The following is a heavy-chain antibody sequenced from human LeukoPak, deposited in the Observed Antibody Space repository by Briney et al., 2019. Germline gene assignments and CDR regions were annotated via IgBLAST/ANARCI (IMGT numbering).Heavy chain of an antibody. CDR1: GFTFSSYE. CDR3: ARVFDMADAFDI. CDR2: ISSSGSTI. J-gene: IGHJ3*02. V-gene: IGHV3-48*03. Sequence: GGSLRLSCAASGFTFSSYEMNWVRQAPGKGLEWVSYISSSGSTIYYADSVKGRFTISRDNSKNTLFLQMGSLRAEDMAVYYCARVFDMADAFDIWGQGTMVTVSS. D-gene: IGHD2-15*01.